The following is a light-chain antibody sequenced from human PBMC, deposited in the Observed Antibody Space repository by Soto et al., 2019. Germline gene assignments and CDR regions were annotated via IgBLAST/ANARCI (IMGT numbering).Light chain of an antibody. CDR2: DVS. CDR3: HQRRGWPRT. J-gene: IGKJ1*01. CDR1: QSVSTY. V-gene: IGKV3-11*01. Sequence: EIVLTQSPATLSLSPGERATLSCRASQSVSTYLVWYQQKPGQAPRLLIHDVSNRATGIPARFSGSGSGTDFTLTISGLEPEDLAVYYCHQRRGWPRTFGQGTKVEI.